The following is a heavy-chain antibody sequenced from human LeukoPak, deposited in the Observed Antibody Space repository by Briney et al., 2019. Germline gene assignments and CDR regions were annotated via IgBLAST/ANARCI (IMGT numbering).Heavy chain of an antibody. CDR2: IQHTSGGT. CDR3: GRVRSYYGSWNHFDY. CDR1: GYTFTGYY. Sequence: DSVNVSCKAYGYTFTGYYMHWVRQADGQGLEWKGWIQHTSGGTNYAQKFKGRVTMTRDTSISTGYMEVGRLRSDDAAVYYCGRVRSYYGSWNHFDYWGQGTLVTVSS. D-gene: IGHD3-10*01. V-gene: IGHV1-2*02. J-gene: IGHJ4*02.